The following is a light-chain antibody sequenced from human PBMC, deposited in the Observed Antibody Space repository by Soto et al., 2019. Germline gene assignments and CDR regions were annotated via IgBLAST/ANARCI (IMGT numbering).Light chain of an antibody. CDR1: ISDVGGYDY. V-gene: IGLV2-14*01. Sequence: HSVLTQPASLSVFPGQSITISCTGTISDVGGYDYVSWYQQHPGKAPKLMIYDVSNRPSGVSNRFSGSKSGNTASLTISGLRADDEADYYCSSYTTSSTYVFGTGTKVTVL. CDR3: SSYTTSSTYV. J-gene: IGLJ1*01. CDR2: DVS.